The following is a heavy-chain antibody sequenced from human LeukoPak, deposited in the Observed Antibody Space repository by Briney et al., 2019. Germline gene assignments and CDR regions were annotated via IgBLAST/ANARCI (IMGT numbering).Heavy chain of an antibody. Sequence: GSLRLSCAASGFTVSTNYMSWVRQAPGKGLEWVAFIRYDGSNKYYADSVKGRFTISRDNSKNTLYLQMNSLRAEDTAVYYCAKLSYYDSSGYFSWGQGTLVTVSS. CDR1: GFTVSTNY. D-gene: IGHD3-22*01. J-gene: IGHJ5*02. CDR3: AKLSYYDSSGYFS. CDR2: IRYDGSNK. V-gene: IGHV3-30*02.